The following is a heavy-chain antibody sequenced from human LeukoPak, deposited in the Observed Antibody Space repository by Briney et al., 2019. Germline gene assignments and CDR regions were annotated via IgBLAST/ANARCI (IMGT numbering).Heavy chain of an antibody. J-gene: IGHJ4*02. CDR3: ARDYGYSFYY. V-gene: IGHV3-48*02. D-gene: IGHD5-24*01. CDR2: ISPRSSTI. CDR1: GFTVSSNY. Sequence: PGGSLRLSCAASGFTVSSNYISWVRQAPGKGLEWVSYISPRSSTIYYADSVKGRFTISRDNAKDSLYLQMNSLRDEDTAVYYYARDYGYSFYYWGQGTLVTVSS.